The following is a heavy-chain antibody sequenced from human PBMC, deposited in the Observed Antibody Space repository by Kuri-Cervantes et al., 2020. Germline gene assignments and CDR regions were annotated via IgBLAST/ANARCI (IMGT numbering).Heavy chain of an antibody. J-gene: IGHJ6*02. D-gene: IGHD4-11*01. CDR1: GFTFSSYG. CDR3: ARVQHDYPCPECSGYGMDV. CDR2: IWYDGSNK. Sequence: GESLKISCAASGFTFSSYGMHWVRQAPGKGLAWLAVIWYDGSNKYYADSVKGRFTISRDNSKNTLYLQMNSLRAEDTAVYYCARVQHDYPCPECSGYGMDVWGQGTTVTVSS. V-gene: IGHV3-33*01.